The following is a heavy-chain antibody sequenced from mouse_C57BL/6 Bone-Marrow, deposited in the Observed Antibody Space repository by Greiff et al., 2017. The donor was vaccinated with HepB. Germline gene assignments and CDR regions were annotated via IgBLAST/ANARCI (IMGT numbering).Heavy chain of an antibody. J-gene: IGHJ1*03. Sequence: EVKLQESGPGLVKPSQSLSLTCSVTGYSITSGYYWNWIRQFPGNKLEWMGYISYDGSNNYNPSLKNRISITRDTSKNQFFLKLNSVTTEDTATYYCARDDYGSSLYWYFDVWGTGTTVTVSS. CDR3: ARDDYGSSLYWYFDV. V-gene: IGHV3-6*01. D-gene: IGHD1-1*01. CDR1: GYSITSGYY. CDR2: ISYDGSN.